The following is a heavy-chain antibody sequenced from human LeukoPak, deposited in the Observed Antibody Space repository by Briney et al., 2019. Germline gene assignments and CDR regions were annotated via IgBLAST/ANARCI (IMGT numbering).Heavy chain of an antibody. V-gene: IGHV4-31*03. J-gene: IGHJ4*02. CDR1: GGSISSGGYY. D-gene: IGHD3-10*01. CDR2: IYYSGST. Sequence: SETLSLTCTVSGGSISSGGYYWSWIRQHPGKGLEWIGYIYYSGSTYYNPSLKSRVTISVDTSKNQFSLKLRSVPAADTAVYYCARWGLRGHGVDYWGQGTLVTVSS. CDR3: ARWGLRGHGVDY.